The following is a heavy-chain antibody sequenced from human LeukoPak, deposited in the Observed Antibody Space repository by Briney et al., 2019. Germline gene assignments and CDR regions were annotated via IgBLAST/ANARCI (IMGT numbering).Heavy chain of an antibody. V-gene: IGHV1-18*01. Sequence: ASVKVSCKASGYTFTSYGISWVRQAPGQGLEWMGWISAYNGNTNYAQKLQGRVTMTTDTSTRTAYMELRGLRSDDTAVYYCARDGDIVVVPAAIRVYYYGMDVWGQGTTVTVSS. D-gene: IGHD2-2*02. CDR2: ISAYNGNT. J-gene: IGHJ6*02. CDR1: GYTFTSYG. CDR3: ARDGDIVVVPAAIRVYYYGMDV.